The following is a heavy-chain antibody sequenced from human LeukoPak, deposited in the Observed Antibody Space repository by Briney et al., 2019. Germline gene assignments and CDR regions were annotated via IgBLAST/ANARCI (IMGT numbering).Heavy chain of an antibody. V-gene: IGHV1-69*04. CDR1: GGTFSSYA. Sequence: ASVKVSCKASGGTFSSYAISWVRQAPGQGLEWMGRIIPILGIANYAQKFQGRVTITADKSTSTAYMELSSLRSEDTAVYYCARVLTYCGGDRLDYWGQGTLVTVSS. CDR2: IIPILGIA. J-gene: IGHJ4*02. CDR3: ARVLTYCGGDRLDY. D-gene: IGHD2-21*02.